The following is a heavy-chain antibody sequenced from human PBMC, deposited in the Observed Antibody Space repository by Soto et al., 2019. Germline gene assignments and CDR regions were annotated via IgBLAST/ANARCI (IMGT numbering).Heavy chain of an antibody. CDR2: LYDVDGS. J-gene: IGHJ3*01. D-gene: IGHD1-1*01. Sequence: DVQLVESGGGLMQPGESLRLSCAASRLTVSGKKYVAWVRQAPGKGLEWVSALYDVDGSFYADSVKGRFTTSSDSSKTTGYLQMNGLRPDDTAVYYCATWHEREHAYDVWGQGTTVTVSS. V-gene: IGHV3-53*01. CDR1: RLTVSGKKY. CDR3: ATWHEREHAYDV.